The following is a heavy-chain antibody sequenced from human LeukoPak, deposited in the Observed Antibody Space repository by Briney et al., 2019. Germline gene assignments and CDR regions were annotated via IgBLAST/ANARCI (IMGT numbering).Heavy chain of an antibody. V-gene: IGHV3-33*01. CDR3: ARDWPNRLAAAGIWFDP. CDR1: GFTFSSNG. J-gene: IGHJ5*02. CDR2: IWYDGSKK. Sequence: GGSLRLSCAASGFTFSSNGMHWVRQAPGKGLEWVAIIWYDGSKKYYADSVKGRFTISRDDSKNTLYLQMNSLRAEDTAVYYCARDWPNRLAAAGIWFDPWGQGTLVTVSS. D-gene: IGHD6-13*01.